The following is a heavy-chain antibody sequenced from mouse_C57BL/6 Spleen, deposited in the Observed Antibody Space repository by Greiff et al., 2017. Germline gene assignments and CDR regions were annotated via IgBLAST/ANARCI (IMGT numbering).Heavy chain of an antibody. CDR2: IDPSDSDT. J-gene: IGHJ3*01. CDR1: GYTFTSYW. Sequence: QVQLQQPGAELVRPGSSVKLSCKASGYTFTSYWMHWVKQRPIQGLEWIGNIDPSDSDTHYNQKFKDKATLTVDKSSSTAYMQLSSLTSEDSAVYDWAREKNCYGCSAWVADWGQGTPVTVSA. CDR3: AREKNCYGCSAWVAD. V-gene: IGHV1-52*01. D-gene: IGHD1-1*01.